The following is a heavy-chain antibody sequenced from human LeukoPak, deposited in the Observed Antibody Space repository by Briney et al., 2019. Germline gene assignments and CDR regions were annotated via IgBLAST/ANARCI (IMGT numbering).Heavy chain of an antibody. D-gene: IGHD4-17*01. CDR3: ARDSRPADYGDYNWFDP. CDR1: GFTFSSYG. J-gene: IGHJ5*02. CDR2: IWYDGSNK. V-gene: IGHV3-33*01. Sequence: GGSLRLSCAASGFTFSSYGMHWVRQAPGKGLEWVAVIWYDGSNKYYADSVKGRFTISRDNSKNTLYLQMNSLRAEDTAVYYCARDSRPADYGDYNWFDPWGQGTLVTVSS.